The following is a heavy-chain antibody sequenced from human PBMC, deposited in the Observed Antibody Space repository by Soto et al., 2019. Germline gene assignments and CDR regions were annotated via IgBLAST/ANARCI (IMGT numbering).Heavy chain of an antibody. Sequence: SYSLALSCTLSGDSITISGYYWGWIRQPPGKGLEWIGGIYYSGRSYYNPSLKSRVTMSVDTSKNQFSLTLDSVTAADAAVYYCARQRTTVVTQAYFDHWGQGTLVTVSS. J-gene: IGHJ4*02. CDR3: ARQRTTVVTQAYFDH. CDR1: GDSITISGYY. V-gene: IGHV4-39*01. CDR2: IYYSGRS. D-gene: IGHD4-17*01.